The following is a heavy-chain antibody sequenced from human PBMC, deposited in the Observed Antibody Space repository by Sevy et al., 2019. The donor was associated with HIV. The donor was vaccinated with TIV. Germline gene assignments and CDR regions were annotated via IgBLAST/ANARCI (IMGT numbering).Heavy chain of an antibody. J-gene: IGHJ4*02. CDR1: GFTFSNYA. V-gene: IGHV3-23*01. D-gene: IGHD5-18*01. Sequence: VGSLRLSCGASGFTFSNYAMSWVRQAPGKGPEWVSGINNGGSTYYADSVKGRFTISRDNSKKMVFLQMNSLRAEDTAVYYCASGDTTMITDLDYWGQGALVTVSS. CDR3: ASGDTTMITDLDY. CDR2: INNGGST.